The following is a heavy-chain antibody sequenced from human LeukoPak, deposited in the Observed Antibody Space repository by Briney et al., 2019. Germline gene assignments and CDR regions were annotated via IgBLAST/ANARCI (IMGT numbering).Heavy chain of an antibody. V-gene: IGHV3-30*02. CDR1: GFTFSSYG. Sequence: GGSLRLSCAASGFTFSSYGMHWVRQAPGKGLEWVAFIRYDGSNKYYADSVKGRFTISRDNSKNTLYLQMNSLRAEDTAVYYCAKVPQFDFLYYFDYWGQGTLVTVSS. CDR3: AKVPQFDFLYYFDY. J-gene: IGHJ4*02. CDR2: IRYDGSNK. D-gene: IGHD2/OR15-2a*01.